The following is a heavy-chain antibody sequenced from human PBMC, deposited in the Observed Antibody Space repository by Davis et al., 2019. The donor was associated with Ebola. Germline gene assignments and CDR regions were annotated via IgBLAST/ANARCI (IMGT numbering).Heavy chain of an antibody. D-gene: IGHD6-19*01. CDR3: ARGPHSSGWYGLDV. V-gene: IGHV4-34*01. J-gene: IGHJ6*02. CDR1: GGSFSGYY. Sequence: MPSETLSSTCAVHGGSFSGYYWSWIRQPPGKGLEWIGEINHSGSTNYNPSLKSRVTISVDKSKNHFSLKLSSVTAADTAVYYCARGPHSSGWYGLDVWGQGTTVTVSS. CDR2: INHSGST.